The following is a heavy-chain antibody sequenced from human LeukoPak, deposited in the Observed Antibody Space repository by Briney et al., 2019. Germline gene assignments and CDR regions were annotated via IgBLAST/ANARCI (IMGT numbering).Heavy chain of an antibody. CDR2: INHSGST. D-gene: IGHD3-10*01. Sequence: PSETLSLTCAVYGGSFRGYYWSWIRQPPGKGLEWIGEINHSGSTNYNPSLKSRVTISVDTSKNQFSLKLSSVAAADTAVYYCARGRYGSGSYYTAAGFSIFDYWGQGTLVTVSS. CDR1: GGSFRGYY. V-gene: IGHV4-34*01. J-gene: IGHJ4*02. CDR3: ARGRYGSGSYYTAAGFSIFDY.